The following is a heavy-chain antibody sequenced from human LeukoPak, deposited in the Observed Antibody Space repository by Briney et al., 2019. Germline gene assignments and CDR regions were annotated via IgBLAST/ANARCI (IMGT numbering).Heavy chain of an antibody. Sequence: SETLSLTCTVSGGSISNYYWSWIRQPPGKGLEWIGYIYYSGSTNYNPSLKSRVTISVDTSKNQFSLRLSSVTAADTAVYYCANFRYISGSFDYWGQGTLVTVSS. J-gene: IGHJ4*02. CDR3: ANFRYISGSFDY. V-gene: IGHV4-59*01. CDR2: IYYSGST. CDR1: GGSISNYY. D-gene: IGHD6-19*01.